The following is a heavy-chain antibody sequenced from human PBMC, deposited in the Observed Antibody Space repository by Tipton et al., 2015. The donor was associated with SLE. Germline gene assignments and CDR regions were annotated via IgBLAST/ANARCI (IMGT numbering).Heavy chain of an antibody. V-gene: IGHV3-7*03. J-gene: IGHJ4*02. CDR3: ARAVLFSSGLYYFDY. CDR2: INEDGSEK. CDR1: GFTFSSYW. D-gene: IGHD3-22*01. Sequence: GSLRLSCAASGFTFSSYWMSWVRQAPGKGLEWVANINEDGSEKYYVDSVKGRFTISRDNAKNSLFLQMNSLRAEDTAVYYCARAVLFSSGLYYFDYWGQGTLVTVSS.